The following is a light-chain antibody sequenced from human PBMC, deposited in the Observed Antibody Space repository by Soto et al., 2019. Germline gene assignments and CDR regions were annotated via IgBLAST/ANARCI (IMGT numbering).Light chain of an antibody. CDR2: AAS. CDR3: QQSYSTPMYT. Sequence: DIQMTQSPSSLSASVGDRVTITCRASQSISSYLNWNQQKPGKAPKLLIYAASSLQSGVPSRFSCSGSGTDFTLTISSLQPEDFATYYCQQSYSTPMYTFGQGTKLEIK. J-gene: IGKJ2*01. V-gene: IGKV1-39*01. CDR1: QSISSY.